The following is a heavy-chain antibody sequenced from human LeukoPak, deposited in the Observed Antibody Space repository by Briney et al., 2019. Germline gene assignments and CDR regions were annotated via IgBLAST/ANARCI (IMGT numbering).Heavy chain of an antibody. D-gene: IGHD3-22*01. CDR1: GGSFRGYY. V-gene: IGHV4-34*01. CDR3: ARGKFDSNGYYLDY. CDR2: INHTGNT. Sequence: ASETLSLTCAVYGGSFRGYYWSWIRQPPGKGLEWTGEINHTGNTNYNPSLKSRVTISEDTSKNQFSLKLSSVTAADTAVYYCARGKFDSNGYYLDYWGQGTLVTVSS. J-gene: IGHJ4*02.